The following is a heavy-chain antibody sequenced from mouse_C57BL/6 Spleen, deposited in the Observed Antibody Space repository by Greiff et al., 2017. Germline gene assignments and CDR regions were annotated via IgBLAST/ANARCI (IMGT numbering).Heavy chain of an antibody. CDR2: ISSGSSTI. Sequence: EVKVVESGGGLVKPGGSLKLSCAASGFTFSDYGMHWVRQAPEKGLEWVAYISSGSSTIYYADTVKGRFTISRDNAKNTLFLQMTSLRSEDTAMYYCARDGSSYPYYYAMGYWGQGASVTVSS. V-gene: IGHV5-17*01. J-gene: IGHJ4*01. CDR1: GFTFSDYG. CDR3: ARDGSSYPYYYAMGY. D-gene: IGHD1-1*01.